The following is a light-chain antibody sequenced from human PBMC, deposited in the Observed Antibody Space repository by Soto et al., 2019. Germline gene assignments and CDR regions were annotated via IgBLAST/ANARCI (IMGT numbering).Light chain of an antibody. CDR2: DAS. V-gene: IGKV3-11*01. Sequence: EIVLTQSPATLSLSPGERATLSCRASQSVSSYLACYKQKPGQAPRLLIYDASNRATGIPPRFSGSGSGTDFTLTISSLEPEDFAVYYCQQRSNWPPYTFGQGTKLEIK. CDR1: QSVSSY. CDR3: QQRSNWPPYT. J-gene: IGKJ2*01.